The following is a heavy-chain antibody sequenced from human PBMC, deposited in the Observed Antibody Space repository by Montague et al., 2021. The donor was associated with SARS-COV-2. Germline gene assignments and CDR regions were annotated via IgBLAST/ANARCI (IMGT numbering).Heavy chain of an antibody. D-gene: IGHD2-2*01. CDR3: ANFRRTQLLFGTLYYGMDV. CDR2: INHSGST. J-gene: IGHJ6*02. V-gene: IGHV4-34*01. CDR1: DGSFSGHSGYY. Sequence: SETLSLTCAVYDGSFSGHSGYYWTWIRQPPGKGLEWIGEINHSGSTNYNPSLKSRVTISVGTSKNHFTLRLSSVTAADTAVYYCANFRRTQLLFGTLYYGMDVWGQGTTVTVSS.